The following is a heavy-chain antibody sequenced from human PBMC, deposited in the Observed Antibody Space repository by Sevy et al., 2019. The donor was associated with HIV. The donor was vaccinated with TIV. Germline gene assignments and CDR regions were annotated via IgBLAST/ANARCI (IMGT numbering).Heavy chain of an antibody. J-gene: IGHJ5*02. V-gene: IGHV3-30-3*01. CDR1: GVTFSSYA. CDR3: ARDQHDYAGNIRTGWFDP. D-gene: IGHD4-17*01. CDR2: ISSDGSNK. Sequence: GGSLRLSCAASGVTFSSYAMHWVRQAPGKGLEWVAVISSDGSNKYYADSVKGRFTISRDNSKKTVYLQMNSLRVEDTAVYDCARDQHDYAGNIRTGWFDPWGQGALVTVSS.